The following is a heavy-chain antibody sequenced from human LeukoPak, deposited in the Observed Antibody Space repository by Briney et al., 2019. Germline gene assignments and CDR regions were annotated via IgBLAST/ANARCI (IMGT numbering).Heavy chain of an antibody. CDR3: AKQRRFREYFFDY. V-gene: IGHV3-33*06. J-gene: IGHJ4*02. Sequence: GRSLRLSCEASGFTFRSYGMHWVRQAPGKGLEWVAVIWSDGNTKYYADPVEGRLNISRDNSKNTLFLQMDSLRVEDTAVYFCAKQRRFREYFFDYWGQGTLVTVSS. D-gene: IGHD2/OR15-2a*01. CDR1: GFTFRSYG. CDR2: IWSDGNTK.